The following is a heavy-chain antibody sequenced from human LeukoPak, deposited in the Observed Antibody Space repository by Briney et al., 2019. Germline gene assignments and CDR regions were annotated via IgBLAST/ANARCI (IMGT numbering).Heavy chain of an antibody. CDR3: TKDRLSKWFDP. Sequence: GASVKVSCEASGLTFTGVNYIHWVRQAPGQGPEWMGWINTNNGVTDHARKFQGRVTMTRDTSISTAYMELYRLTSDDMAMYYCTKDRLSKWFDPWGQGTLVTVSS. J-gene: IGHJ5*02. CDR1: GLTFTGVNY. CDR2: INTNNGVT. D-gene: IGHD5-12*01. V-gene: IGHV1-2*02.